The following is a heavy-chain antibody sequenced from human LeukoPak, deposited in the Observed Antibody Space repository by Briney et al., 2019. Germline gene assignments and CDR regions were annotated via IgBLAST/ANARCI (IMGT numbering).Heavy chain of an antibody. D-gene: IGHD1-1*01. J-gene: IGHJ5*02. CDR3: ARPVPSRLGWFDP. Sequence: SETLSLTCTVSGGSISSSSYYWGWIRQPPGKGLEWIGSIYYSGSTYYNPSLKSRVTISVDTSKNQFSLKLSSVTAADAAVYYCARPVPSRLGWFDPWGQGTLVTVSS. CDR2: IYYSGST. V-gene: IGHV4-39*01. CDR1: GGSISSSSYY.